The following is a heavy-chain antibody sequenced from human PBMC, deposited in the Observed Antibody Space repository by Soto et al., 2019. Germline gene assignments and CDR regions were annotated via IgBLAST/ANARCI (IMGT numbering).Heavy chain of an antibody. CDR2: VHSDGATT. J-gene: IGHJ3*01. D-gene: IGHD3-10*01. CDR3: ARGGRGGFDL. V-gene: IGHV3-74*01. CDR1: GFTFDYYW. Sequence: EVQLVESGGGLVQPGESLRLSCAASGFTFDYYWMHWVRQAPGKALVWVSRVHSDGATTTYANSVKARFTISRDNARNTVSLQMSSLRAEDTAINYCARGGRGGFDLWGHGTVVTASS.